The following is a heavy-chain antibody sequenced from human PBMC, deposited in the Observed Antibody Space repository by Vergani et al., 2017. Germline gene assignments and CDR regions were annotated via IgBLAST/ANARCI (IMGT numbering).Heavy chain of an antibody. J-gene: IGHJ4*02. Sequence: EVQLVQSGAEVKKPGESLKISCKGSGYSFTSYWIGWVRQMPGKGLEWMGIIYPGDSDTRYSPSFQGQVTISADKSISTAYLQWSSLKASDTARYYCARHKFYGYSSGWYQAEGRIDYWGQGTLVTVSS. D-gene: IGHD6-19*01. CDR2: IYPGDSDT. CDR3: ARHKFYGYSSGWYQAEGRIDY. V-gene: IGHV5-51*01. CDR1: GYSFTSYW.